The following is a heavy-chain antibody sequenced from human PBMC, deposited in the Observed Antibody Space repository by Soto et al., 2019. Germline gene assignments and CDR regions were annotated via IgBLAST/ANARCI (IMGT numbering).Heavy chain of an antibody. CDR1: GDSMNIADYF. CDR2: MAYSGNT. V-gene: IGHV4-30-4*01. D-gene: IGHD3-22*01. Sequence: PSETLSPTCSVYGDSMNIADYFWTWIRQPPGKGLQWIGYMAYSGNTFYHTTLMARLTMSVDTPKIQFSVRLRSVTAADTAVYYCARDRAHRHESSGRLDVWGQGMLVTVSS. J-gene: IGHJ4*02. CDR3: ARDRAHRHESSGRLDV.